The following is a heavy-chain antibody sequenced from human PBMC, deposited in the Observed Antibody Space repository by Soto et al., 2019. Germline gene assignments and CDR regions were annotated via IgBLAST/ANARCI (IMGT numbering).Heavy chain of an antibody. CDR3: ARGGSSWPNWFDP. CDR2: ISYSGST. D-gene: IGHD2-15*01. V-gene: IGHV4-31*03. CDR1: GGSISSGSYY. Sequence: QVQLQESGPVLVKPSQTLSLTCTVSGGSISSGSYYWSWIRQHPGKGLEWIGYISYSGSTYYNPSLKNRVTISVDTSKNQFSLRLSSVTAADPAVYYCARGGSSWPNWFDPWGQGTLVTVSS. J-gene: IGHJ5*02.